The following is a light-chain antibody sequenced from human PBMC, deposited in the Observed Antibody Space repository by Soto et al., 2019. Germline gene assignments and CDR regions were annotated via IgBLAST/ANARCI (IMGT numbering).Light chain of an antibody. CDR2: GAS. V-gene: IGKV3-20*01. CDR1: QSVSSSY. Sequence: EIVLTQSPGSLSLSPGERATLSCRASQSVSSSYLAWYQQKPGQAPRLLIFGASRRATGIPERFSGSGAGTDFTLIISRLEREDFAVYYCQQYAGSPWTCGQGTKVDIK. CDR3: QQYAGSPWT. J-gene: IGKJ1*01.